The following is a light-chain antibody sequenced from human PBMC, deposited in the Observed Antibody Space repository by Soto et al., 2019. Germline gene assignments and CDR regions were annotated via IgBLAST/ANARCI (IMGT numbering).Light chain of an antibody. V-gene: IGLV1-47*02. Sequence: QSVLTQPPSASGTPGRRVTISCFGSSSNIGRDYVYWFQQIPGTIPKLLIYTNNRRSSGVPDRFSGSKSGTSASLAISGLRSEDEADYYCAAWDDSLSGWVFGGGTKLTVL. CDR2: TNN. CDR3: AAWDDSLSGWV. CDR1: SSNIGRDY. J-gene: IGLJ3*02.